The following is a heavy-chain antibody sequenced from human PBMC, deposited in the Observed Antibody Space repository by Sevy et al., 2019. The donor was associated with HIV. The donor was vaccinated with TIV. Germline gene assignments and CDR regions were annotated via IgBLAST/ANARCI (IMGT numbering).Heavy chain of an antibody. Sequence: GGSLRLSCAASGFTFSNYGMHWVRQAPGKGLEWVAVISYDGSNKYYADSVKGRFTISRDNSKNTLYLQTNSLRAEDTAVYYCAKDKGRYCSSTSCYYYYGMDVWGQGTTVTVSS. CDR1: GFTFSNYG. J-gene: IGHJ6*02. D-gene: IGHD2-2*01. V-gene: IGHV3-30*18. CDR3: AKDKGRYCSSTSCYYYYGMDV. CDR2: ISYDGSNK.